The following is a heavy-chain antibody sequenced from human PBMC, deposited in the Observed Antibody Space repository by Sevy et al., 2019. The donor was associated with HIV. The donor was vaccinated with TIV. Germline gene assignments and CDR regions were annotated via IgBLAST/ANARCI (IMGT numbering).Heavy chain of an antibody. CDR1: GFTFSDYA. V-gene: IGHV3-23*01. D-gene: IGHD3-22*01. CDR2: ISGSGGST. CDR3: AILGTYYYDGSGYYYQVPSDY. Sequence: GGSLRLSCVASGFTFSDYAMSWVRQPPGKGLEWVSTISGSGGSTYYADSVKGRFTISRDNFKNTLYLQMNSLRAEDTAVYYCAILGTYYYDGSGYYYQVPSDYWGQGTLVTVSS. J-gene: IGHJ4*02.